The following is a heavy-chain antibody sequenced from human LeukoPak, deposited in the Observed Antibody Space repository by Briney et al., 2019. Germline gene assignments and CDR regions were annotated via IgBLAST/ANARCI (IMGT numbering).Heavy chain of an antibody. D-gene: IGHD5-18*01. CDR2: INHSGST. V-gene: IGHV4-34*01. CDR3: ARKSYSYGYRYNWFDP. J-gene: IGHJ5*02. CDR1: GGSFSGYY. Sequence: SETLSLTCAVYGGSFSGYYWSWIRQPPGKGLEWIGEINHSGSTNYNPSLKSRVTISVDTSKHQFSLKLSSVTAADTAAYYCARKSYSYGYRYNWFDPWGQGTLVTVSS.